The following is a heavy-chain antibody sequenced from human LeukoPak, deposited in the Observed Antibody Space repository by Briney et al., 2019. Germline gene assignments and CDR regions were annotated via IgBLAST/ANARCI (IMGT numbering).Heavy chain of an antibody. D-gene: IGHD5-18*01. CDR3: ARLNTAMGAIDY. Sequence: PGGSLRLSCAASGFTFSSYSMNWVRQAPGKGLEWVSSISSSSSYIYYADSVKGRFTISRDNAKNSLYLQMNSLRAEDTAVYYCARLNTAMGAIDYWGQGTLVTVSS. CDR1: GFTFSSYS. V-gene: IGHV3-21*01. CDR2: ISSSSSYI. J-gene: IGHJ4*02.